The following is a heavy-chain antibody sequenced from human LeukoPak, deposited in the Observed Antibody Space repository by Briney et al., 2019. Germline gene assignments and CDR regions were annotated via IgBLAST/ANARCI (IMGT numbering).Heavy chain of an antibody. CDR3: ARGPGSGYYYDY. V-gene: IGHV1-69*05. CDR2: IIPNFGTA. D-gene: IGHD3-22*01. J-gene: IGHJ4*02. Sequence: ASVKVSCKVSGYTLTELSMHWVRQAPGQGLEWMGGIIPNFGTANYAQKFQGRVTITTDESTSTAYMELSSLRSEDTAVYYCARGPGSGYYYDYWGQGTLVTVSS. CDR1: GYTLTELS.